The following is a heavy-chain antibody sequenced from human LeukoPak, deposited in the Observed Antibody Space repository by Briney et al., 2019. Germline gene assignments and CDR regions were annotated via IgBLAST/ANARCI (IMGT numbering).Heavy chain of an antibody. CDR3: ARPSTYGGDFDY. J-gene: IGHJ4*02. D-gene: IGHD4-23*01. V-gene: IGHV4-4*03. Sequence: LRRTLSLTCAVSGGSLGSLNWWSWVRQPPGKGLEWIGEIYHSGSTNYNPSLKSRVTLSVDKSKNQFSLNLSSVTAADTAVYYCARPSTYGGDFDYWGQGTLVTVSS. CDR1: GGSLGSLNW. CDR2: IYHSGST.